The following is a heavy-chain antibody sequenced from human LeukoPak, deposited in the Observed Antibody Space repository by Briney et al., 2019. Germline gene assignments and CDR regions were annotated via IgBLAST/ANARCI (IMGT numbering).Heavy chain of an antibody. J-gene: IGHJ3*02. CDR3: SRETIIRGVWSAFDI. Sequence: GGSLRLSCAASGFTVSSNYMSWVRQAPGKGLEWVSIIYSGGSTYYAESVKGRFTISRDNSKNTLYLQMDSLRAEDTALYYCSRETIIRGVWSAFDIWGQGTMVTVSS. D-gene: IGHD3-10*01. V-gene: IGHV3-53*01. CDR1: GFTVSSNY. CDR2: IYSGGST.